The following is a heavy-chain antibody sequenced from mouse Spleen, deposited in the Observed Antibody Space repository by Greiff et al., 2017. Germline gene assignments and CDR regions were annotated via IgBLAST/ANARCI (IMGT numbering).Heavy chain of an antibody. CDR2: IYPGSGST. Sequence: VKLQQPGAELVKPGASVKMSCKASGYTFTSYWITWVKQRPGQGLEWIGDIYPGSGSTNYNEKFKSKATLTVDTSSSTAYMQLSSLTSEDSAVYYCARPYDGYYEWFAYWGQGTLVTVSA. D-gene: IGHD2-3*01. CDR1: GYTFTSYW. J-gene: IGHJ3*01. CDR3: ARPYDGYYEWFAY. V-gene: IGHV1-55*01.